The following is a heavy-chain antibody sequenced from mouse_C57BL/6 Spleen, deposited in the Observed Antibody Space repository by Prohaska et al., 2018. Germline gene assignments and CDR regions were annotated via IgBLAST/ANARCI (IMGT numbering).Heavy chain of an antibody. CDR2: INPNNGGT. Sequence: HGKSLEWIGDINPNNGGTIYNQKFKGKATLTVDKSSSTAYMELRSLTSEDTAVYYCARHHDYDEQAYYYAMDYWGQGTSVTVSS. CDR3: ARHHDYDEQAYYYAMDY. D-gene: IGHD2-4*01. J-gene: IGHJ4*01. V-gene: IGHV1-18*01.